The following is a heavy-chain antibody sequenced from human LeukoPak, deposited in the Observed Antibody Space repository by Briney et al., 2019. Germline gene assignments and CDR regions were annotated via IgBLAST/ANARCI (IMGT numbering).Heavy chain of an antibody. V-gene: IGHV3-9*01. CDR2: ISWNSGYI. D-gene: IGHD6-19*01. CDR3: AKVRGTYSSGYFFDY. Sequence: PGRSLRLSCAASGFTFDNYAMHWVRQAPGKGLEWLSIISWNSGYIGNADSVKGRFTISRDNAKKSLDLQMNSLRAEDTAFYYCAKVRGTYSSGYFFDYWGQGTLVTVSS. J-gene: IGHJ4*02. CDR1: GFTFDNYA.